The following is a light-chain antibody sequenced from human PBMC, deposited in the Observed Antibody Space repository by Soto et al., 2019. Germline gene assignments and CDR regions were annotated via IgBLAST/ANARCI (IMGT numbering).Light chain of an antibody. J-gene: IGKJ2*02. CDR3: QQRGKWPST. CDR2: DAY. CDR1: QSVDRY. V-gene: IGKV3-11*01. Sequence: EVVLTQSPDTLSLYPGETATLSCRASQSVDRYVAWYQQKLGQAPRLLIYDAYTRATGVGARFTGSGSATDLSLTITRLEPEDVSVYYCQQRGKWPSTFGPGTKVEMK.